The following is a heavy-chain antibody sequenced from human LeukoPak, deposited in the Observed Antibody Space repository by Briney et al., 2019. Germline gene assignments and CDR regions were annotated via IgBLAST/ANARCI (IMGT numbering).Heavy chain of an antibody. D-gene: IGHD3-10*01. J-gene: IGHJ4*02. CDR1: GFTFSDTW. Sequence: GGSLRLSCAASGFTFSDTWMHWVRQAPGEGLVWVSRIRSDGSDTRYAESVKGRFTISRDNAKNTLYLQMNSLRAEDTAVYYCASPILWFGEYLFDYWGQGTLVTVSS. CDR2: IRSDGSDT. CDR3: ASPILWFGEYLFDY. V-gene: IGHV3-74*01.